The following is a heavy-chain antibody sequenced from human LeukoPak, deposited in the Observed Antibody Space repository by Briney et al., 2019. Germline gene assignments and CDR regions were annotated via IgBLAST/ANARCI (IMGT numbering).Heavy chain of an antibody. CDR1: GNFLSTHD. J-gene: IGHJ3*02. CDR3: ARGLRDRLTGNVVLDM. CDR2: MNFNSGYT. Sequence: ASVKVSCKASGNFLSTHDINWVRQAPGQGLEWMGWMNFNSGYTGYAQKFRDRVIMTRDASITTAYMELQSLRSEDTALYFCARGLRDRLTGNVVLDMWGLGTMVIVSS. D-gene: IGHD3-9*01. V-gene: IGHV1-8*01.